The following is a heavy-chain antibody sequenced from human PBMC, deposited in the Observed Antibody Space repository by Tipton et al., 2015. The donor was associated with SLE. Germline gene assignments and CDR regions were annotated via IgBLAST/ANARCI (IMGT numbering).Heavy chain of an antibody. V-gene: IGHV4-59*11. D-gene: IGHD4-23*01. Sequence: LRLSCTVSGGSISSHYWSWIRQPPGKGLEWIGYIYYSGSTNYNPSLKSRVTISVDTSKNQFSLKLSSVTAADTAVYYCARGGVDYGGAYFDYWGQGTLVTVSS. CDR2: IYYSGST. CDR1: GGSISSHY. CDR3: ARGGVDYGGAYFDY. J-gene: IGHJ4*02.